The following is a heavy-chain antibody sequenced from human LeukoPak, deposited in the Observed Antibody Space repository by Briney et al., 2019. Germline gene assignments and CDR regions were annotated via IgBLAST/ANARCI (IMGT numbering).Heavy chain of an antibody. D-gene: IGHD3-10*01. CDR2: IIPIFGTA. CDR1: GGTFSSYA. V-gene: IGHV1-69*06. CDR3: ARGQEYGSGSYVVDMREYFQH. J-gene: IGHJ1*01. Sequence: RASVKVSCKASGGTFSSYAISWVRQAPGQGLEWMGGIIPIFGTANYAQKFQGRVTITADKSTSTAYMELSSLRSEDTAVYYCARGQEYGSGSYVVDMREYFQHWGQGTLVTVSS.